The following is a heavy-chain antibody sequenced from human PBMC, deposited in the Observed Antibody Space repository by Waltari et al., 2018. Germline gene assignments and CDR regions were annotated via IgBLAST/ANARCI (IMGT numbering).Heavy chain of an antibody. Sequence: QVQLQESGSGLVKPSETLSLTCTVSGGSISSYYWSWIRQPPGKGLEWIGYIYYSGSTNYNPSLKSRVTISVDTSKNQFSLKLSSVTAADTAVYYCAGARGYSGYNQTKYYYYYYMDVWGKGTTVTVSS. D-gene: IGHD5-12*01. J-gene: IGHJ6*03. CDR2: IYYSGST. CDR1: GGSISSYY. V-gene: IGHV4-59*01. CDR3: AGARGYSGYNQTKYYYYYYMDV.